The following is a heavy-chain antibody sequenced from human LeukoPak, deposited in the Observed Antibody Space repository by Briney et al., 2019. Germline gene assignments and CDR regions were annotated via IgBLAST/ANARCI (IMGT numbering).Heavy chain of an antibody. CDR2: ISGSGGTT. J-gene: IGHJ4*02. D-gene: IGHD1-26*01. CDR1: GFTFSTYA. CDR3: AKGAVGTTPRYYFDY. Sequence: PGGSLRLSCAASGFTFSTYAMSWVRQAPGKGLEWVSVISGSGGTTYYADSVKGRFTISRDNSKNTLYLQMNSLRAEDTAVYYCAKGAVGTTPRYYFDYWGQGILVTVSS. V-gene: IGHV3-23*01.